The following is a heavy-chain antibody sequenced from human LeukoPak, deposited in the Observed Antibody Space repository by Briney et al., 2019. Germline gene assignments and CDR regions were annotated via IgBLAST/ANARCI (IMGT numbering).Heavy chain of an antibody. D-gene: IGHD4-17*01. CDR3: ARDPDTVTTSYWYFDL. Sequence: GGSLRLSCAASGFTFSSYSMNWVRQAPGKGLERVSSISSSSSYIYYADSVKGRFTISRDNAKNSLYLQMNSLRAEDTAVYYCARDPDTVTTSYWYFDLWGRGTLVTVSS. CDR2: ISSSSSYI. J-gene: IGHJ2*01. CDR1: GFTFSSYS. V-gene: IGHV3-21*01.